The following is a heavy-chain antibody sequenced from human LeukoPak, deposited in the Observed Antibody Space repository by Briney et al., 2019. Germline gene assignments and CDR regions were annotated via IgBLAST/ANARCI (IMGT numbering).Heavy chain of an antibody. J-gene: IGHJ3*02. V-gene: IGHV3-7*03. CDR2: IKKDGSEK. CDR1: GFTFSRYW. Sequence: GGSLRLSCAASGFTFSRYWMSWVRQAPGKGLEWVANIKKDGSEKYYVDSVKGRFTISRDNAKNSLYLQMNSLRAADTAVYYCASQVIPPDTAMANDAFDIWGQGTMVTVSS. CDR3: ASQVIPPDTAMANDAFDI. D-gene: IGHD5-18*01.